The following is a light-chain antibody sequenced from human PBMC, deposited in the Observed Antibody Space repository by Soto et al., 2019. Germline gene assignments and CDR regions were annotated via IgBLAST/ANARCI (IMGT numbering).Light chain of an antibody. CDR1: QSMSSN. CDR2: GAS. Sequence: EIVMAQSPATLSVSPGERATLSCRASQSMSSNLAWYQQKPGRAPRLLIYGASTRATGIPARFSGSGSGTEFTLTISSLQSEDFAVYYCQQYNNWPETFGQGTKVDIK. J-gene: IGKJ1*01. V-gene: IGKV3-15*01. CDR3: QQYNNWPET.